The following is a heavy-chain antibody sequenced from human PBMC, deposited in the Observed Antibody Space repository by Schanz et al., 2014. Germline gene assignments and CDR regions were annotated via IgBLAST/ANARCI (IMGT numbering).Heavy chain of an antibody. D-gene: IGHD3-22*01. CDR2: ISGNSIFT. J-gene: IGHJ2*01. V-gene: IGHV3-48*01. CDR3: ARGQSSGFSYAEMAFDL. CDR1: GFTFSDYS. Sequence: EVQLVESGGAFVQPGGSLRLSCEVSGFTFSDYSMTWVRQPPGKGLEWVSYISGNSIFTYNAKSVRGRFTISRDNAKTSLYLQMNSLSADDTAIYYCARGQSSGFSYAEMAFDLWGRGTRVSVSS.